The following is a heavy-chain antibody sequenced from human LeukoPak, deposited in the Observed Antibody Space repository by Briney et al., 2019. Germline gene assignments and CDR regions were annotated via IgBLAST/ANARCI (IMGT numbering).Heavy chain of an antibody. Sequence: ASVKVSCKASGYSFVFFGVSWVRQAPGQGLEWMGWISSHNGDTKYAERLQGRVFMTTDTSTSTSYMELRSLRSDDTAVYYCARAVSGSLYGDFDFWGQGTLVTVSS. V-gene: IGHV1-18*01. CDR3: ARAVSGSLYGDFDF. J-gene: IGHJ4*02. CDR2: ISSHNGDT. CDR1: GYSFVFFG. D-gene: IGHD1-26*01.